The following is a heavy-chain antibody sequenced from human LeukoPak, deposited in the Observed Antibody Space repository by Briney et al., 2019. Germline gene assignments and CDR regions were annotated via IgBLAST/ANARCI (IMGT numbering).Heavy chain of an antibody. CDR1: GFTFSNYA. J-gene: IGHJ4*02. CDR3: TRQDCSGGSCSYVDY. V-gene: IGHV3-73*01. D-gene: IGHD2-15*01. Sequence: GRSLRLSCAASGFTFSNYAMHWVRQASGKGLEWVGLIRSKPNSYTIVYAASVQGRFTISRDDSKNTAYLQMNSLKAEDTAVYYCTRQDCSGGSCSYVDYWGQGTLVTVSS. CDR2: IRSKPNSYTI.